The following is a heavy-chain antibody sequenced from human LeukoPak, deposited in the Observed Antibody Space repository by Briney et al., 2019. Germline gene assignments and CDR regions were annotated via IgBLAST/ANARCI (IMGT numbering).Heavy chain of an antibody. D-gene: IGHD1-14*01. V-gene: IGHV4-59*01. Sequence: SETLSLTCTVSGRSINSYYWRWLRQPPPKGLQWVGYIYYSGSTNYNPSLTSRVTISTDTSKTHVSLKLTSVTAADTAVYYCARALDNRDPKLGYYYYGMDAWGQGTTVTVSS. J-gene: IGHJ6*02. CDR1: GRSINSYY. CDR2: IYYSGST. CDR3: ARALDNRDPKLGYYYYGMDA.